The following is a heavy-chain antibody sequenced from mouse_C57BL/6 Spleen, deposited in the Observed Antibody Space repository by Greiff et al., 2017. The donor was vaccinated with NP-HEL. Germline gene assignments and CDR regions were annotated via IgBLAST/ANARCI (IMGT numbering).Heavy chain of an antibody. J-gene: IGHJ4*01. CDR3: ARCYYGSDYYAMDY. Sequence: QVQLQQPGAELVKPGASVKMSCKASGYTFTSYWITWVKQRPGQGLEWIGDIYPGSGSTKYNEKFKSKATLTVDTSSSTAYMQLSSLTSEDSAVYYCARCYYGSDYYAMDYWGQGTSVTVSS. D-gene: IGHD1-1*01. CDR2: IYPGSGST. V-gene: IGHV1-55*01. CDR1: GYTFTSYW.